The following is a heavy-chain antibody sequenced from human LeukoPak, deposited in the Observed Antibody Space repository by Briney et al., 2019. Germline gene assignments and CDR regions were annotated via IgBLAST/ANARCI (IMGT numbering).Heavy chain of an antibody. CDR3: AARERHGTTAGDY. V-gene: IGHV1-69*05. D-gene: IGHD4-17*01. CDR2: IIPIFGTA. J-gene: IGHJ4*02. CDR1: GGTFISYA. Sequence: SVNVSCTASGGTFISYAISWVRQAPGHGLEWMGGIIPIFGTANYAQKFQGRVTITTDESTSTAYMELSSLRSEDTAVYYCAARERHGTTAGDYWGQGTLVTVSS.